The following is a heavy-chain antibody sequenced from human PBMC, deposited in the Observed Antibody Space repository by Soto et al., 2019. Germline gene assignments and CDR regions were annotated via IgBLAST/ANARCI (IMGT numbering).Heavy chain of an antibody. CDR3: ARGGPAAGFDL. CDR2: MKPSTGDS. CDR1: GYTFSSND. D-gene: IGHD6-13*01. Sequence: VSVKVSFKASGYTFSSNDIDSVRQASGQGLEWMGWMKPSTGDSGYAQDFQGRITLTRDTATGTAYMELSSLRPEDTAVYYCARGGPAAGFDLWGQGTLVTVSS. J-gene: IGHJ4*02. V-gene: IGHV1-8*01.